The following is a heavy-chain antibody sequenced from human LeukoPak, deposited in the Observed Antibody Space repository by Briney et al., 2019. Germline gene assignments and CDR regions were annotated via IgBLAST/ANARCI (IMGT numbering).Heavy chain of an antibody. Sequence: SVKVSCKASGGTFSSYAISWVRQAPGQGLEWMGGIIPIFGTANYAQKFQGRVTITTDESTSTAYLELSSLRSEVTAVYYCARDQGDYYGSGSYYNDIRGYYYYMDVWGKGTTVTVSS. J-gene: IGHJ6*03. CDR3: ARDQGDYYGSGSYYNDIRGYYYYMDV. CDR1: GGTFSSYA. CDR2: IIPIFGTA. V-gene: IGHV1-69*05. D-gene: IGHD3-10*01.